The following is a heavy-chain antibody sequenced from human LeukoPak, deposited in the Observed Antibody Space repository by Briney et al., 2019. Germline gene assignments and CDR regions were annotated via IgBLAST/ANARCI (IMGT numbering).Heavy chain of an antibody. Sequence: GGSLRLSCTAFGFTFSGYWMSWVRQAPGKGLEWVANMKQDGSEIHYVDSVKGRFTISRDNSKNTLYLQMNSLTAEDTAVYYCARAAKGAFDIWGQGTVVTVSS. V-gene: IGHV3-7*05. J-gene: IGHJ3*02. CDR1: GFTFSGYW. CDR3: ARAAKGAFDI. CDR2: MKQDGSEI.